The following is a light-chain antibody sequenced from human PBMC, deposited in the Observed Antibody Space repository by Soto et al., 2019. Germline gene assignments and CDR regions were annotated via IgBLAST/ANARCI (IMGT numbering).Light chain of an antibody. CDR3: QQRSNWPLT. V-gene: IGKV3-11*01. J-gene: IGKJ4*01. Sequence: TQSPGTLSVSPGERVTLSCRASQSISINLAWYQQKPGQAPRLLIYDASNRATGIPAMFSGSGSGTDFTLTISSLEPEDFAVYYCQQRSNWPLTFGGGTKVDIK. CDR2: DAS. CDR1: QSISIN.